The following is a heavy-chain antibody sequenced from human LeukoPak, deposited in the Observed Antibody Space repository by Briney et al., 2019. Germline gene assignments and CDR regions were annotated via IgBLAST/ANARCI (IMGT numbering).Heavy chain of an antibody. CDR1: GFTFSSYA. J-gene: IGHJ4*02. CDR2: ISGSGGST. V-gene: IGHV3-23*01. Sequence: PGGSLRLSCAASGFTFSSYAMSWVRQAPGKRLEWVSAISGSGGSTYYADSVKGRFTISRDNSKNTLYLQMNSLRAEDTAVYYCAKNYCSSTSCYTGGYYWGQGTLVTVSS. CDR3: AKNYCSSTSCYTGGYY. D-gene: IGHD2-2*02.